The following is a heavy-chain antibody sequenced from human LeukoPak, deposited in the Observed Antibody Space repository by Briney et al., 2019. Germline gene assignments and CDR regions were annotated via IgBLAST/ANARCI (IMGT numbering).Heavy chain of an antibody. Sequence: GGSLRLSCAASGFTFSSYGMHWVRQAPGKGLEWVAFIRYDGSNKYYADSVKGRFTISRDNSKNTLYLQMNSLRAEDTAVYYCAKATYYYDSSDYRGGYFDYWGQGTLVTVSS. CDR1: GFTFSSYG. J-gene: IGHJ4*02. CDR2: IRYDGSNK. D-gene: IGHD3-22*01. CDR3: AKATYYYDSSDYRGGYFDY. V-gene: IGHV3-30*02.